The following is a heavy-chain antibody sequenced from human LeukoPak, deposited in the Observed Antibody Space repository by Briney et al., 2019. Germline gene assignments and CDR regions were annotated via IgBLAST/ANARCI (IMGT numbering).Heavy chain of an antibody. CDR3: ARHSGLGVVSPYFDY. D-gene: IGHD2-15*01. CDR1: GDSISSSGHS. CDR2: MRPSGSG. V-gene: IGHV4-39*01. J-gene: IGHJ4*02. Sequence: SETLSLTCTVSGDSISSSGHSWGWIRQSPGKGLEWIGTMRPSGSGHYNPSPMSRVTISVDTSQNHFSLRLRSVTAADTAVYYCARHSGLGVVSPYFDYWGQGILVTVSS.